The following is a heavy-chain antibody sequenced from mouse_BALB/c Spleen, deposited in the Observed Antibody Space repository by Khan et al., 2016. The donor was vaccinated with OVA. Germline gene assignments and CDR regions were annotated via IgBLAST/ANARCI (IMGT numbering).Heavy chain of an antibody. J-gene: IGHJ4*01. CDR1: GYSITSDFA. CDR3: IRSVYSAYAYAVDY. Sequence: EVQLQESGPGLVKPSQSLSLTCTVTGYSITSDFAWNWVRQFPGNKLEWMGYISFSGSTSYDPSLKSRLSITRDTSKNPAFLQLSCLTTEESATYYCIRSVYSAYAYAVDYWGPATSVTVSS. D-gene: IGHD2-1*01. CDR2: ISFSGST. V-gene: IGHV3-2*02.